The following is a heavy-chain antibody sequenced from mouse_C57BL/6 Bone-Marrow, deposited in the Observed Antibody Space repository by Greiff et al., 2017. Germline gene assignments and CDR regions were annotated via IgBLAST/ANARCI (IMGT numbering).Heavy chain of an antibody. J-gene: IGHJ2*01. Sequence: VLLQESGPELVKPGASVKISCKASGYAFSSSWMNWVKQRPGKGLEWIGQIYPGDGDTNYNGKFKGKATLTADKSSSTAYMQLSSLTAEDSAVYFCARYDGYFYLDYWGQGTTLTVSS. CDR2: IYPGDGDT. CDR1: GYAFSSSW. D-gene: IGHD2-3*01. CDR3: ARYDGYFYLDY. V-gene: IGHV1-82*01.